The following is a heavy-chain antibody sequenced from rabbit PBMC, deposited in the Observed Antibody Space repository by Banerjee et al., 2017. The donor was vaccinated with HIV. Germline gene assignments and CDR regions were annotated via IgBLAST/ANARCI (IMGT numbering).Heavy chain of an antibody. CDR1: GFSFSSSYW. CDR2: IYTGSGGST. V-gene: IGHV1S40*01. D-gene: IGHD6-1*01. CDR3: AQSYPGYANYGYAIWGL. Sequence: QSLEESGGDLVKPGASLTLTCTASGFSFSSSYWICWVRQAPGKGLEWIACIYTGSGGSTYYASWAKGRFTISKTSSTTVTLQMTSLTAADTATYFCAQSYPGYANYGYAIWGLWGPGTLVTVS. J-gene: IGHJ4*01.